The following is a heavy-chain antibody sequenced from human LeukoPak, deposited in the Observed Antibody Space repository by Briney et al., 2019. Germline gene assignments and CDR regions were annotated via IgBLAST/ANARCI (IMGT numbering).Heavy chain of an antibody. D-gene: IGHD3-22*01. CDR3: AKPSYDSGEGVGLEY. Sequence: PGGSLRLSCAASRFTFSRYAMSWVRQAPGKGLEWVSGISGSGGSTDYADSVKGRFTISRDNSKNTLYLQMNSLRAEDTAVYYCAKPSYDSGEGVGLEYWGQGTLVTVSS. J-gene: IGHJ4*02. V-gene: IGHV3-23*01. CDR1: RFTFSRYA. CDR2: ISGSGGST.